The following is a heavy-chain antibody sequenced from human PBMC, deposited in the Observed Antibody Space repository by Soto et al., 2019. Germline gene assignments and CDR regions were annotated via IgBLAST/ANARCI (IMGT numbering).Heavy chain of an antibody. CDR2: INSDGSST. D-gene: IGHD1-1*01. Sequence: GGSLRLSCAASGFTFSRYWMHWVRQAPGKGLVWVSRINSDGSSTSYAGSVKGRFTISRDNAKNTLYLQMNSLRAEDTAVYYCVRSCLEVAHPDREDFWGQGTLVTVSS. CDR1: GFTFSRYW. V-gene: IGHV3-74*01. CDR3: VRSCLEVAHPDREDF. J-gene: IGHJ4*02.